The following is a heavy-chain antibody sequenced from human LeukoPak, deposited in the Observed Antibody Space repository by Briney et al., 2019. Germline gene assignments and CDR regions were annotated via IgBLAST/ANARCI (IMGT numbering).Heavy chain of an antibody. Sequence: SETLSLTCAVYGGSFSGYDWSWIRQPPGKGLEWIGEINHSGSTNYNPSLKSRVTISVDTSKNQFSLKLSSVTAADTAVYYCARSDILTGYRYWGQGTLVTVSS. CDR1: GGSFSGYD. V-gene: IGHV4-34*01. D-gene: IGHD3-9*01. J-gene: IGHJ4*02. CDR3: ARSDILTGYRY. CDR2: INHSGST.